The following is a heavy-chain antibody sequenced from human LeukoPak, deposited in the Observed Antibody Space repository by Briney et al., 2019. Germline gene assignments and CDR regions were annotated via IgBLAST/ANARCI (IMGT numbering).Heavy chain of an antibody. Sequence: GASVKVSCKVSGYTLTELSMHWVRQAPGKGLEWIGGFDPEDSETIYAQKFQGRVTMTEDTSTDTAYMELSSLRSEDTAVYYCATVLLGYCSGGSCYWFDPWGQGTLVTVSS. J-gene: IGHJ5*02. D-gene: IGHD2-15*01. CDR2: FDPEDSET. CDR1: GYTLTELS. V-gene: IGHV1-24*01. CDR3: ATVLLGYCSGGSCYWFDP.